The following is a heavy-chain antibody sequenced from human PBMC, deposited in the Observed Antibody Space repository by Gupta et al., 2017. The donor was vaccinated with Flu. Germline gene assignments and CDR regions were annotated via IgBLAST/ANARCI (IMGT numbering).Heavy chain of an antibody. V-gene: IGHV1-3*01. CDR3: ARTDDFFYYYMDV. CDR1: GNPFTTYG. CDR2: ISAGNGNT. Sequence: QALLVQSGPAVQTPGPSVKVSCRASGNPFTTYGIHWVRQAPGQRLERMGWISAGNGNTKYSQNFQGRVTFTRDTFASTVYMDLSSLTSEDTAVYYCARTDDFFYYYMDVWGGGTTVTVSS. D-gene: IGHD5-24*01. J-gene: IGHJ6*03.